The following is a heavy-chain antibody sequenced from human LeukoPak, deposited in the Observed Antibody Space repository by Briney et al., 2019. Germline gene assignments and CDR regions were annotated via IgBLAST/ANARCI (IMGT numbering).Heavy chain of an antibody. V-gene: IGHV4-39*01. J-gene: IGHJ3*02. CDR3: ARHLGGSGSTDAFDI. D-gene: IGHD3-3*01. CDR1: GGSISSTIYY. CDR2: IYYGGKT. Sequence: WETLSLTCTVSGGSISSTIYYCAWIRQPPGKGLEWIGSIYYGGKTYYNPSLKSRVTTSVDTSKNQFSLKLSSVTAADTAVYYCARHLGGSGSTDAFDIWGQGTVVTVSS.